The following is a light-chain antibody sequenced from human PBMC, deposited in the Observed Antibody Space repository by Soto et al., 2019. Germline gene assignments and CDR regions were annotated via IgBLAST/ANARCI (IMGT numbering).Light chain of an antibody. CDR3: LYYAGNNNIYV. V-gene: IGLV2-8*01. CDR1: SSDVGGYNS. CDR2: GGN. J-gene: IGLJ1*01. Sequence: QSALTQPPSSSGAPGQSGTISCTGTSSDVGGYNSVSWYQQHSGKVPKLMIYGGNKRPSGVPYRFSGSKSGNTASLIVSGLQTEDEADSYCLYYAGNNNIYVFGTGTTLTV.